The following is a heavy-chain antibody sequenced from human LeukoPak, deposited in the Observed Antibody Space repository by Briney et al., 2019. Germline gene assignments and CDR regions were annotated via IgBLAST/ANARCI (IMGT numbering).Heavy chain of an antibody. Sequence: ASVKVSCKASGGTFSSYAISWVRQAPGQGLEWMGGIIPIFGTANYAQKFQGRVTITTDESTSTAYMELSSLRSEDTAVYYCARVLSYSSSSNPNENDAFDIWGQGTMVTVS. J-gene: IGHJ3*02. CDR2: IIPIFGTA. V-gene: IGHV1-69*05. D-gene: IGHD6-6*01. CDR1: GGTFSSYA. CDR3: ARVLSYSSSSNPNENDAFDI.